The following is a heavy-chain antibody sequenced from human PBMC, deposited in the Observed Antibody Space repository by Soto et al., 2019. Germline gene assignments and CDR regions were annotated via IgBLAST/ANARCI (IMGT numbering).Heavy chain of an antibody. V-gene: IGHV3-66*01. D-gene: IGHD2-15*01. CDR1: GFTVSSKY. J-gene: IGHJ6*04. CDR3: ARDDVLCDGGRYYAIPLDV. Sequence: PGGSLRLSCAASGFTVSSKYMTWVRQAPGKGLEWVSLIQSGGTTYYADSVKGRFTISRDTSENTLHLQMDSLRVEDTAVYYCARDDVLCDGGRYYAIPLDVWGKGTKVTVSS. CDR2: IQSGGTT.